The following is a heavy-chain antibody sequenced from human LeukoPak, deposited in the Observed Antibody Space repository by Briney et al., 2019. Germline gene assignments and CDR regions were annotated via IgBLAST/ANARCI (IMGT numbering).Heavy chain of an antibody. J-gene: IGHJ4*02. CDR3: AKVSRFAVVPAAMLDY. Sequence: TGGSLRLSCAASGFTFRSYAMSWVRQAPGKGLEWVSAISGSGVITYYADSVKGRLTMSRDNFKNTLYMQMNSLRAEDTAVYYCAKVSRFAVVPAAMLDYWGQGIQVTVSS. CDR2: ISGSGVIT. D-gene: IGHD2-2*01. V-gene: IGHV3-23*01. CDR1: GFTFRSYA.